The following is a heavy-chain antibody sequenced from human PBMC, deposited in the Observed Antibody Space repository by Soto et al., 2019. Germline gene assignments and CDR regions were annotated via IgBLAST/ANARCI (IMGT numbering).Heavy chain of an antibody. D-gene: IGHD3-22*01. CDR2: INHSGST. Sequence: QVQLQQWGAGLLKPSETLSLTCAVYGGSFSGYYWSWIRQPPGKGLEWIGEINHSGSTNYNPSLNGRVTISVDTSKNQFSLKLSSVTAADTAVYYGARGLGSVVSYYYFDYWGQGTLVTVSS. CDR1: GGSFSGYY. J-gene: IGHJ4*02. CDR3: ARGLGSVVSYYYFDY. V-gene: IGHV4-34*01.